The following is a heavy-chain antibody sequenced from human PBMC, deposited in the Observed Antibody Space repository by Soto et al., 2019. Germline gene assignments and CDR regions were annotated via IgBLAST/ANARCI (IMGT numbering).Heavy chain of an antibody. D-gene: IGHD1-1*01. J-gene: IGHJ3*02. CDR3: ARADWNDVTSADAFDI. V-gene: IGHV5-51*01. Sequence: GGSLKISCKGSGYSFTSYWIGWVRQMPGKGLEWIGIIYPGDSDTRYSPSFQGQVTISADKSISTAYMQWSSLKASDTAMYYCARADWNDVTSADAFDIWGQGTMVTVSS. CDR1: GYSFTSYW. CDR2: IYPGDSDT.